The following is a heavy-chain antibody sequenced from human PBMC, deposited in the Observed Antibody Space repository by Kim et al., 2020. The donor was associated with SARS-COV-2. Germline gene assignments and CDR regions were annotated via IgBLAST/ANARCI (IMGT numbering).Heavy chain of an antibody. J-gene: IGHJ4*02. V-gene: IGHV3-48*03. D-gene: IGHD1-1*01. CDR3: ARDLTSYNQGGY. Sequence: YYADSVKGRFTISRDNAKNSLYLQMNSLRAEDTAVYYCARDLTSYNQGGYWGQGTLVTVSS.